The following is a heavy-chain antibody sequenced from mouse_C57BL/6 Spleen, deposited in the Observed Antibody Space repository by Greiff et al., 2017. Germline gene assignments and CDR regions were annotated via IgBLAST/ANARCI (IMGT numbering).Heavy chain of an antibody. Sequence: EVKLLESGPGLVKPSQSLSLTCSVTGYSITSGYYWNWIRQFPGNKLEWMGYISYDGSNNYNPTLKNRISITRDTSKNQFFLKLNSVTTEDTATYYCARGDYYVMDYWGQGTSVTVSS. CDR3: ARGDYYVMDY. CDR2: ISYDGSN. J-gene: IGHJ4*01. CDR1: GYSITSGYY. V-gene: IGHV3-6*01.